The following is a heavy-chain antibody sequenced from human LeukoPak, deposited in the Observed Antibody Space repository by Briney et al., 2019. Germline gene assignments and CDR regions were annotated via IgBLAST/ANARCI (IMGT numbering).Heavy chain of an antibody. J-gene: IGHJ3*02. Sequence: GGSLRLSCSASGFTFSSYAMHWVRQAPGKGLEYVSAISSNGGSTYYADSVKGRFTISRDNSKNTLYLQMSSLRAEDTAVYYCVKEGRGGSYAFDIWGQGTMVTVSS. D-gene: IGHD1-26*01. CDR3: VKEGRGGSYAFDI. CDR2: ISSNGGST. V-gene: IGHV3-64D*06. CDR1: GFTFSSYA.